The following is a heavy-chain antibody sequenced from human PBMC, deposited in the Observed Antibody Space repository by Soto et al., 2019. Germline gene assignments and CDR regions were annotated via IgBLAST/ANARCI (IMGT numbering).Heavy chain of an antibody. D-gene: IGHD3-16*02. V-gene: IGHV3-48*02. Sequence: EVQLVESGGGFVQPGGSLRLSCTTSGFSFSTYSMSWVRQAPGKGLEWVSHVGSSGTTIYHADSVKGRFTVSRDNAKNSLYLQVSSLRDEDTAVYHCARVRLGELSLEYWGQGTLVTVSS. CDR1: GFSFSTYS. J-gene: IGHJ4*02. CDR3: ARVRLGELSLEY. CDR2: VGSSGTTI.